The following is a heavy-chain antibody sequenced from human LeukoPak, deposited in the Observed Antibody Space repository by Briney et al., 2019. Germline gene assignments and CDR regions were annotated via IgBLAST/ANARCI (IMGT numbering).Heavy chain of an antibody. CDR2: IYYSGST. CDR1: GGSMSSSSYY. D-gene: IGHD3-22*01. Sequence: PSETLSLTCTVSGGSMSSSSYYWGWIRQPPGKGLEWIGSIYYSGSTYYNPSLKSRVTISVDTSKNQFSLKLSSVTAADTAVYYCARQSPYYYDSSGYYYGSGWFDPWGQGTLVTVSS. J-gene: IGHJ5*02. V-gene: IGHV4-39*01. CDR3: ARQSPYYYDSSGYYYGSGWFDP.